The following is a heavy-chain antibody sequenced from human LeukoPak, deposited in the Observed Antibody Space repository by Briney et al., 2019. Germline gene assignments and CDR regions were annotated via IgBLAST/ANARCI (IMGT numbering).Heavy chain of an antibody. CDR1: GDTFSSYA. J-gene: IGHJ4*02. Sequence: SVKVSCKASGDTFSSYAFSWVRQAPGQGLEWMGRIIPTFGLANYAQRFQGRVTITADKSTSTAYTELSSLRSEDTAVYYCARSDYYDSSGYYGLYHFDYWGQGTLVTVSS. V-gene: IGHV1-69*04. CDR2: IIPTFGLA. CDR3: ARSDYYDSSGYYGLYHFDY. D-gene: IGHD3-22*01.